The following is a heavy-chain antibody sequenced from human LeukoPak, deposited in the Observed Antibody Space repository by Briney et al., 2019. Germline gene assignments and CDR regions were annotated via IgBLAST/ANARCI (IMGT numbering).Heavy chain of an antibody. Sequence: PGGSLRLSCAASGFTFSSYSMNWVRQAPGKGLEWVSYISSSSSTIYYADSVKGRFTISRDNAKNSLYLQMNSLRAEDTAVYYCARPDYYDSSAPYSVREGYFDYWGQGTLVTVSS. CDR3: ARPDYYDSSAPYSVREGYFDY. CDR1: GFTFSSYS. V-gene: IGHV3-48*04. J-gene: IGHJ4*02. CDR2: ISSSSSTI. D-gene: IGHD3-22*01.